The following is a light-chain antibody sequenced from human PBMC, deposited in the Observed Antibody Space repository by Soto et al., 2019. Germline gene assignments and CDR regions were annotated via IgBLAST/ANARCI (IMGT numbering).Light chain of an antibody. CDR3: QSYDSSNPVV. J-gene: IGLJ3*02. CDR2: EDN. V-gene: IGLV6-57*04. CDR1: SGDIASNY. Sequence: NFMLTQPHSVSESPEKTVTISCTRSSGDIASNYVQWYQQRPDSAPTTVIFEDNQRPSGVPDRFSGSIDTSSNSASLTISGLKTEDEADYYCQSYDSSNPVVIGGGTKVTVL.